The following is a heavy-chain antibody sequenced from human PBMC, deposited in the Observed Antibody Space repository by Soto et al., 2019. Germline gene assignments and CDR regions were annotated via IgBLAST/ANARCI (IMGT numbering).Heavy chain of an antibody. J-gene: IGHJ6*02. CDR3: ARGWGYSYGFYYYYYGMDV. CDR1: GGSFSGYY. V-gene: IGHV4-34*01. CDR2: INHSGST. Sequence: SETLSLTCAVYGGSFSGYYWSWIRQPPGKGLEWIGEINHSGSTNYNPPLKSRVTISVDTSKNQFSLKLSSVTAADTAVYYCARGWGYSYGFYYYYYGMDVWRQGTTVTVSS. D-gene: IGHD5-18*01.